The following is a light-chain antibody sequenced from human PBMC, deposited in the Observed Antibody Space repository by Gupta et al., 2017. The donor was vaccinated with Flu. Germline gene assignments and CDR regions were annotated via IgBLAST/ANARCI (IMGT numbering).Light chain of an antibody. J-gene: IGLJ3*02. V-gene: IGLV2-11*01. CDR3: CFYVDSGSYWV. Sequence: QSALTQPRSVSGSPGPSVTTSCTGTSSDVGAYDYVSWFQHHSGKAPKLIIYDVRQRPSGVPDRFSASKSGTTASVTISGLQAEDEADYYCCFYVDSGSYWVFGGGTKLTVL. CDR2: DVR. CDR1: SSDVGAYDY.